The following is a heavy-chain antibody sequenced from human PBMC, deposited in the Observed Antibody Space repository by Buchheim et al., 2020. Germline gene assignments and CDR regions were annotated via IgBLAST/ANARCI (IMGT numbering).Heavy chain of an antibody. CDR3: AKLRAEPHFDP. CDR2: IRFRGST. CDR1: GFTFSSYG. J-gene: IGHJ5*02. V-gene: IGHV3-23*01. Sequence: EVQLLESGGGLVQPGGSLRLSCAASGFTFSSYGMTWVRQAPGKGPEWVSSIRFRGSTHYADSVKGRFTITRTNSKNTLYLQMNSLRVEETVVYYCAKLRAEPHFDPLGLGTL.